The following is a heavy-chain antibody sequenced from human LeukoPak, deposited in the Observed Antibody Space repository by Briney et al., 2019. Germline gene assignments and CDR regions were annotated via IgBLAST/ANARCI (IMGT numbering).Heavy chain of an antibody. J-gene: IGHJ4*02. CDR1: GFTFSSYA. CDR3: AKDWVVYYDSSGSLIDY. CDR2: ISGSGGST. V-gene: IGHV3-23*01. Sequence: GGSLRLSCAASGFTFSSYAMSWVRQAPGKGLEWVSAISGSGGSTYYADSVKGRFTISRDNSKNTLYLQMNSLRAEDTAVYYCAKDWVVYYDSSGSLIDYWGQGTLVTVSS. D-gene: IGHD3-22*01.